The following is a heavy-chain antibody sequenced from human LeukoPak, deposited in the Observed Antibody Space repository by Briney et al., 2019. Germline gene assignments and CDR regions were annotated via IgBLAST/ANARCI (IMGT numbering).Heavy chain of an antibody. J-gene: IGHJ6*04. CDR1: GGSFSGYY. V-gene: IGHV4-34*01. D-gene: IGHD3-10*01. CDR2: INHSGST. Sequence: KASETLSLTCAVYGGSFSGYYWSWIRQPPGKGLEWIGEINHSGSTNYNPSLKSRVTISVDTSKNQFSLKLSSVTAADTAVYYCARPKRLLWFGDGGMDVWGKGTTVTVSS. CDR3: ARPKRLLWFGDGGMDV.